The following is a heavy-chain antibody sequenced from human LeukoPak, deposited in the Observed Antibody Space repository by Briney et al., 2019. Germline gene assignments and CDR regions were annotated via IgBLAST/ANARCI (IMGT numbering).Heavy chain of an antibody. J-gene: IGHJ1*01. CDR3: ARERIAAAQRRH. CDR1: GFTFSSYS. CDR2: ISSSSSYI. V-gene: IGHV3-21*01. D-gene: IGHD6-13*01. Sequence: GGSLRLSCAASGFTFSSYSMNWVRQAPGKGLEWVSSISSSSSYIYYADSVKGRFTISRDNAKNSLYLQMNSPRAEDTAVYYCARERIAAAQRRHWGQGTLVTVSS.